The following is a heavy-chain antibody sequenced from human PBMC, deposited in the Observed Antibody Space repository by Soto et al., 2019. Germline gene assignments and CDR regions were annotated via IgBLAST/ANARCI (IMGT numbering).Heavy chain of an antibody. D-gene: IGHD6-13*01. J-gene: IGHJ4*02. CDR1: GFTFSSYA. CDR3: ARDLGIYSSSWYVDY. Sequence: GGSLRLSCAASGFTFSSYAMHWVRQAPGKGLEWVAVISYDGSNKYYADSVKGRFTISRDNSKNTLYLQMNSLRAEDTAVYYCARDLGIYSSSWYVDYWGQGTLVTVSS. V-gene: IGHV3-30-3*01. CDR2: ISYDGSNK.